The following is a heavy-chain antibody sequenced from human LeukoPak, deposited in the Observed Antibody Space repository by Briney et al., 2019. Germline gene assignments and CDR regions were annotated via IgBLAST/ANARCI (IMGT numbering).Heavy chain of an antibody. CDR1: GFTFSNYG. J-gene: IGHJ4*02. V-gene: IGHV3-33*03. Sequence: GGSLRLSCAASGFTFSNYGMHWVRQAPGKGLEWVAVLWYDGNNEYYADSVKGRLTISRDNAKNSLYLQMNSLRAEDTAVYYCATNSDYRFDFWGQGTLVTVSS. CDR3: ATNSDYRFDF. D-gene: IGHD5-12*01. CDR2: LWYDGNNE.